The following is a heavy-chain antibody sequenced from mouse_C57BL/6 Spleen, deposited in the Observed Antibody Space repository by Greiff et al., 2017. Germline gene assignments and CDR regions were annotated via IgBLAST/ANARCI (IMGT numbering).Heavy chain of an antibody. V-gene: IGHV1-64*01. CDR3: ARDAMDD. CDR2: IHPNSGST. CDR1: GYTFTSSW. Sequence: VQLQQPGAELVKPGASVTLSCKASGYTFTSSWMHWVKQRPGQGLEWIGMIHPNSGSTNYNAKFKSKATLTVDKSSITAYMQLSSLTSEDSAVYCCARDAMDDWGQGTSVTVSS. J-gene: IGHJ4*01.